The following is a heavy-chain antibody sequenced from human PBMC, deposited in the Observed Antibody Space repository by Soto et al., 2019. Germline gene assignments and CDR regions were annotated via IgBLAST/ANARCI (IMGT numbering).Heavy chain of an antibody. CDR3: ARLQYAGVTALDI. Sequence: QVQLQESGPRLVKPSETLSLTCSVSGVSIGSHFWSWIRQAPGKGPELVGYIYHTVNTNYNPALKSRVTISMDTSKNQLSLQLSSVTAADTAVYYCARLQYAGVTALDIWGQGTMVTVSS. CDR1: GVSIGSHF. D-gene: IGHD2-2*01. J-gene: IGHJ3*02. V-gene: IGHV4-59*11. CDR2: IYHTVNT.